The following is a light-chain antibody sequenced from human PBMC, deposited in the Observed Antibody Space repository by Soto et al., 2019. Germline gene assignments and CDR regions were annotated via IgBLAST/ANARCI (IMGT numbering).Light chain of an antibody. CDR2: ASS. J-gene: IGKJ1*01. CDR3: QQNSWPPWT. V-gene: IGKV3-20*01. CDR1: RSVSSSH. Sequence: EIVLTQSPGTLSLSPGERATLSCRASRSVSSSHLAWYQHKPGQAPRLLIYASSSRATVIPDRFSGGGSGTDFPLTISRQAPEDFAVYCWQQNSWPPWTFGRGTKVDIK.